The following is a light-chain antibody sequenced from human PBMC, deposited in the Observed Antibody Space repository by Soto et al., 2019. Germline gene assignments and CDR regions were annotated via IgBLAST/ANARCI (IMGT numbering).Light chain of an antibody. CDR3: QTWDSSTGV. Sequence: SYELTQPPSVSVSPGQTASITCSGDKLGDQYACWYQQKPGQSPVLVIYQDTKRPSGIHERFSGSNSGNTATLTISGTQAMDEADYYCQTWDSSTGVFGTGTKLTVL. V-gene: IGLV3-1*01. CDR2: QDT. CDR1: KLGDQY. J-gene: IGLJ1*01.